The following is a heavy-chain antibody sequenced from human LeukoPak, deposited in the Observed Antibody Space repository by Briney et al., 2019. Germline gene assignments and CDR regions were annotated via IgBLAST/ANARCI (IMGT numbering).Heavy chain of an antibody. V-gene: IGHV3-23*01. CDR2: ISGSGDTT. Sequence: GGSLRLSCAGSGFRFSGYAMSWVRQAPGKGLDWVSTISGSGDTTYYADSVKGRFAISRDNAKNTLDLQMNSLTAEDTAVYYCAKGEYYDSSGYYYAKAEYFQHWGQGTLVTVSS. CDR1: GFRFSGYA. CDR3: AKGEYYDSSGYYYAKAEYFQH. D-gene: IGHD3-22*01. J-gene: IGHJ1*01.